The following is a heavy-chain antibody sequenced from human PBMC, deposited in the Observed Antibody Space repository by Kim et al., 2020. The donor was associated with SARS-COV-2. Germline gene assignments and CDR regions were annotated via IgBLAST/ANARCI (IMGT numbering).Heavy chain of an antibody. Sequence: SETLSLTCTVSGGSISSSSYYWGWIRQPPGKGLEWIGSIYYSGSTYYNPSLKSRVTISVDTSKNQFSLKLSSVTAADTAVYYCASEIYYDFWSGYYILDSGYDYWGQGTLVTVSS. V-gene: IGHV4-39*01. CDR2: IYYSGST. CDR3: ASEIYYDFWSGYYILDSGYDY. D-gene: IGHD3-3*01. J-gene: IGHJ4*02. CDR1: GGSISSSSYY.